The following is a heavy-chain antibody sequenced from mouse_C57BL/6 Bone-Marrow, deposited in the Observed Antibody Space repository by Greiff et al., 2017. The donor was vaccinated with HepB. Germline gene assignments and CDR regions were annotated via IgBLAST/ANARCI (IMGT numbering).Heavy chain of an antibody. CDR3: ARGLLLRLYYFDY. CDR2: IHPNSGST. D-gene: IGHD1-1*01. Sequence: QVQLQQSGAELVKPGASVKLSCKASGYTFTSYWMHWVKQRPGQGLEWIGMIHPNSGSTNYNEKYKSKATLTVDKSSSTAYMQLSSLTSEDSAVYYCARGLLLRLYYFDYWGQGTTLTVSS. J-gene: IGHJ2*01. CDR1: GYTFTSYW. V-gene: IGHV1-64*01.